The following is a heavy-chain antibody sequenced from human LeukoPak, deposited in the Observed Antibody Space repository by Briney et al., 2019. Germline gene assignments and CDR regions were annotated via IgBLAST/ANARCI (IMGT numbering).Heavy chain of an antibody. J-gene: IGHJ4*02. Sequence: GRSLRLSCAASGFTFSSYAMHWVRQAPGKGLEWVAVISYDGSNKYYADSVKGRFTISRDNSKNTLYLQMNSLRAEDTAVYYCARDSVVALDYWGQGTLVTVSS. CDR1: GFTFSSYA. V-gene: IGHV3-30-3*01. CDR2: ISYDGSNK. D-gene: IGHD5-12*01. CDR3: ARDSVVALDY.